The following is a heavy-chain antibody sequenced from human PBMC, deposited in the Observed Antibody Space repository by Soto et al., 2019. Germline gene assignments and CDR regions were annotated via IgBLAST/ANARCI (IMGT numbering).Heavy chain of an antibody. CDR1: GFPLSSYV. CDR3: TRDLYGSGSYDY. Sequence: QVQLVESGGGVVQPGRSLRLSCAASGFPLSSYVMHWVRQAPGKGLEWGAVISYDGNNKYYADSVKGRFTISRESSTHTLYLQMNSMRTEDTTVYYCTRDLYGSGSYDYWGQGTLVTVSS. V-gene: IGHV3-30-3*01. J-gene: IGHJ4*02. D-gene: IGHD1-26*01. CDR2: ISYDGNNK.